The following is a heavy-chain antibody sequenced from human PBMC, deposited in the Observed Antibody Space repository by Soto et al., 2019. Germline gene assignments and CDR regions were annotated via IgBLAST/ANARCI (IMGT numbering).Heavy chain of an antibody. CDR2: ISSSSSYI. D-gene: IGHD3-22*01. J-gene: IGHJ4*02. CDR3: ARDEAFDSSGHLG. V-gene: IGHV3-21*01. Sequence: GGSLRLSCAASGFTFSSYSMNWVRQAPGKGLEWVSSISSSSSYIYYADSVKGRFTISRDNAKNSLYLQMNSLRAEDTAVYYCARDEAFDSSGHLGWGQGTLVTVSS. CDR1: GFTFSSYS.